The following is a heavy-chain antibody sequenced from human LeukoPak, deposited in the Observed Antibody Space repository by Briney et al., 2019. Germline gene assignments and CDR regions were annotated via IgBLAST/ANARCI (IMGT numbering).Heavy chain of an antibody. CDR1: GGSISSSGYY. J-gene: IGHJ5*02. CDR2: IYYSGST. D-gene: IGHD1-26*01. V-gene: IGHV4-39*01. Sequence: SETLSLTXTVSGGSISSSGYYWGWISQPPGKGLEWIASIYYSGSTYYNPSLKSRVTISVDTSKNQLSLKLSSLTAADTAVYYCARHEYSGSYYGLSWFDPWGQGTLVTVSS. CDR3: ARHEYSGSYYGLSWFDP.